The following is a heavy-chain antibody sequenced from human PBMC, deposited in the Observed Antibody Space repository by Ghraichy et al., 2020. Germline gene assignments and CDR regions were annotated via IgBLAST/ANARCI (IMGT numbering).Heavy chain of an antibody. CDR1: GSTFHMYA. CDR3: TRDGTYGDYYDS. Sequence: ASVKVSCKASGSTFHMYAVHWVRQAPGKSLEWMGWINNGNSKPEYSPKFQGRVTITTDTSANTAYLELTSLRSEDTALYFCTRDGTYGDYYDSWGQGTLVTVSS. CDR2: INNGNSKP. V-gene: IGHV1-3*04. D-gene: IGHD4-17*01. J-gene: IGHJ4*02.